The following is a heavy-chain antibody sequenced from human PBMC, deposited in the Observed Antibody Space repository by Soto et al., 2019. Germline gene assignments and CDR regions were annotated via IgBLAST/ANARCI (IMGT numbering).Heavy chain of an antibody. CDR2: IWYDGNHK. J-gene: IGHJ4*02. Sequence: QVQLVESGGGVVQPGRSLRLSCSASGFTFSAHGMHWVRQAPGKGLEWVATIWYDGNHKYYADSVKGRFTTSRDNSLNTLFLQMNSLRPEDTAVYYCTRDCDARWSGCDFDYWGQGTLVTVSS. CDR1: GFTFSAHG. CDR3: TRDCDARWSGCDFDY. D-gene: IGHD2-15*01. V-gene: IGHV3-33*01.